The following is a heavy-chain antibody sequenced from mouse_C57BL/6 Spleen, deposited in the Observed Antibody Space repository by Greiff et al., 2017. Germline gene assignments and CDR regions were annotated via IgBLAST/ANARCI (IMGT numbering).Heavy chain of an antibody. CDR1: GFSLTSYG. CDR2: IWSDGST. CDR3: ARQSRYYSSSSYWYFDG. J-gene: IGHJ1*03. V-gene: IGHV2-6-1*01. D-gene: IGHD1-1*01. Sequence: QVQLQQSGPGLVAPSQSLSITCTVSGFSLTSYGVHWVRQPPGKGLEWLVVIWSDGSTTYNSALKSRLSISKDNSKSQVFLKMNSLQTDDTAMYYCARQSRYYSSSSYWYFDGWGTGTTVTVSS.